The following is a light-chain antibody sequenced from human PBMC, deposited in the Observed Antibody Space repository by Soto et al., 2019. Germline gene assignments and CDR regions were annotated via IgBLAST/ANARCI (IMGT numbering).Light chain of an antibody. J-gene: IGLJ2*01. CDR3: AAWDDSLNGPV. CDR1: SSNIGSNT. CDR2: ISS. V-gene: IGLV1-44*01. Sequence: QSVLTQPPSASGTPGQRVTISCSGGSSNIGSNTVSWYQQLPGAAPKLLIYISSERPSGVPDPFSGSKSGTSASLAISGLQSEDEAEYYCAAWDDSLNGPVFGGGTKVTVL.